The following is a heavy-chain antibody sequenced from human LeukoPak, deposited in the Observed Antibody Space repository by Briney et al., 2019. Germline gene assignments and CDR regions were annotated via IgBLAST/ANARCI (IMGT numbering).Heavy chain of an antibody. Sequence: EASVKVSCKASGYTFTSCYMHWVRQAPGQGLEWMGIINPSGGSTSYAQKFQGRVTMTRDTSTSTVYMELSSLRSEDTAVYYCARDRVRGYSYGHFDYWGQGTLVTVSS. D-gene: IGHD5-18*01. CDR3: ARDRVRGYSYGHFDY. V-gene: IGHV1-46*01. J-gene: IGHJ4*02. CDR1: GYTFTSCY. CDR2: INPSGGST.